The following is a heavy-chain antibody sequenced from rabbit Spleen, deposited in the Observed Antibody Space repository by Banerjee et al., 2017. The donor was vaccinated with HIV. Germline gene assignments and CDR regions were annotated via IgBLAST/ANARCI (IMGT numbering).Heavy chain of an antibody. V-gene: IGHV1S45*01. J-gene: IGHJ2*01. CDR3: ARNYVNAFDP. CDR2: INTATGKA. Sequence: QEQLVESGGGLVQPEGSLKLSCTASGFSFSDRDVMCWVRQAPGKGLEWIACINTATGKAVYASWAKGRFTISKTSSNTVTLQMTSLTAADTATYFCARNYVNAFDPWGPGTLVTVS. D-gene: IGHD1-1*01. CDR1: GFSFSDRDV.